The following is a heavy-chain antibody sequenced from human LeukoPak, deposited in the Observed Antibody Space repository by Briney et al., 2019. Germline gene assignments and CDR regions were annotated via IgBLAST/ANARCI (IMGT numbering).Heavy chain of an antibody. D-gene: IGHD6-19*01. Sequence: GGSLRLSCAASGFTFSSDGMHWVRQAPGKGLEWVAVIWYDGINKYYADSVKGRFTISRDNSKNTLYLQMNSLRDEDTAVYYCARDVSSGWYGPGYYYYYMDVWGKGTTVTVSS. J-gene: IGHJ6*03. CDR1: GFTFSSDG. V-gene: IGHV3-33*08. CDR2: IWYDGINK. CDR3: ARDVSSGWYGPGYYYYYMDV.